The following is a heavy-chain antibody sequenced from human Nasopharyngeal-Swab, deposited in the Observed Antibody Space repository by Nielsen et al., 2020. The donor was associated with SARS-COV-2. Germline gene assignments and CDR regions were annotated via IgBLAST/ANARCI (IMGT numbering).Heavy chain of an antibody. Sequence: SVKVSCKASGGTFSSYAISWVRQAPGQGLEWMGGIIPIFGTANYAQKFQGRVTITADESTSTAYMELSSLRSEDTAVYYCVREMGYCSSTSCGQEGNYYYYYMDVWGKGTTVTVSS. CDR1: GGTFSSYA. V-gene: IGHV1-69*13. CDR2: IIPIFGTA. D-gene: IGHD2-2*01. J-gene: IGHJ6*03. CDR3: VREMGYCSSTSCGQEGNYYYYYMDV.